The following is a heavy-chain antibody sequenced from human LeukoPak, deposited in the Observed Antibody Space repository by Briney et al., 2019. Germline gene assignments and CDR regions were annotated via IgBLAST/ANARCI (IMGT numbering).Heavy chain of an antibody. CDR1: GFTFSSYW. J-gene: IGHJ3*02. CDR2: IKEDGSEQ. D-gene: IGHD3-22*01. V-gene: IGHV3-7*01. CDR3: ARDPYYYNSSFGAFDI. Sequence: LAGGSLRLSCAASGFTFSSYWMTWVRQAPGKGLEWVANIKEDGSEQYSVDSVKGRFTISRDNAKNSLYLQMNSLRAEDTAVYYCARDPYYYNSSFGAFDIWGQGTLVTVSS.